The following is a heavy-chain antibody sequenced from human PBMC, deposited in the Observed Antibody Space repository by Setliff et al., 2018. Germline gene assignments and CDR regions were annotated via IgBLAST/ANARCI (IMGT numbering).Heavy chain of an antibody. CDR2: IYYSGST. CDR1: GGSISSGDSY. Sequence: SETLSLTCTVSGGSISSGDSYWSWIRQPPGKGLEWIGYIYYSGSTYYNPSLKSRVTISVDTSKNQFSLKLSSVTAADTAVYYCARGYYDILTGYYIGYWGQGTLVTVSS. D-gene: IGHD3-9*01. J-gene: IGHJ4*02. CDR3: ARGYYDILTGYYIGY. V-gene: IGHV4-30-4*08.